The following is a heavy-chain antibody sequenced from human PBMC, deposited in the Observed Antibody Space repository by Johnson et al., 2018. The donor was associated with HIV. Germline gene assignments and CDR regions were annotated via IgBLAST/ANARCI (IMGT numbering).Heavy chain of an antibody. CDR2: ISYDGSNE. J-gene: IGHJ3*02. CDR1: GFTFSTYG. D-gene: IGHD2-21*01. CDR3: EKGDCGGDCYVYAFDM. V-gene: IGHV3-30*18. Sequence: QVQLVESGGGVVQPGRSLRLSCAASGFTFSTYGMHWVRQAPVKGLEWVAVISYDGSNEYYVESVKGRFTISRDNSKNTLYLQMNSLRAEDTAVYYCEKGDCGGDCYVYAFDMWGQGTMVTVSA.